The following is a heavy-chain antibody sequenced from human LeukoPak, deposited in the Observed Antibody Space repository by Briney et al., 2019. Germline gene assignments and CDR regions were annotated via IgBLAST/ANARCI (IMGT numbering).Heavy chain of an antibody. CDR2: IIPLFGTP. J-gene: IGHJ4*02. Sequence: ASATVSCKASGYTFTSYALSWVRQAPGQGLEWMGGIIPLFGTPNYAQKFQGRVTITADISTTTVYMDLNSLRSEDTAVYYCAAMYTVREVIIGDDYWGQGTLVTVSS. V-gene: IGHV1-69*06. CDR1: GYTFTSYA. CDR3: AAMYTVREVIIGDDY. D-gene: IGHD3-10*01.